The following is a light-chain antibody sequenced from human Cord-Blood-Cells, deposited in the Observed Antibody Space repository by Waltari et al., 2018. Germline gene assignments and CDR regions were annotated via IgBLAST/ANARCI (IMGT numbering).Light chain of an antibody. CDR3: QQYYSYPWT. CDR2: AAS. V-gene: IGKV1-8*01. CDR1: QCISSY. Sequence: AIRMTQSPSSFSASTGDRVTITCRASQCISSYLDWYQQKPGKAPKLLIYAASTLQSGVPSRFSGSGSGTDFTLTISCLQSEDFATYYCQQYYSYPWTFGQGTKVEIK. J-gene: IGKJ1*01.